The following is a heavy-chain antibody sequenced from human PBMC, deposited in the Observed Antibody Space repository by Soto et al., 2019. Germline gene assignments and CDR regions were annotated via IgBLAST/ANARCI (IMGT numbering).Heavy chain of an antibody. CDR2: ISSSGSTI. J-gene: IGHJ4*02. Sequence: EVQLVESGGGLVQPGGSPRLSCAASGFTFSSYEMNWVRQAPGKGLEWVSYISSSGSTIYYADSVKGRFTISRDNAKNSLYLQMNSLRAEDTAVYYCARRWVVVTAPLDYWGQGTLVTVSS. D-gene: IGHD2-21*02. CDR1: GFTFSSYE. V-gene: IGHV3-48*03. CDR3: ARRWVVVTAPLDY.